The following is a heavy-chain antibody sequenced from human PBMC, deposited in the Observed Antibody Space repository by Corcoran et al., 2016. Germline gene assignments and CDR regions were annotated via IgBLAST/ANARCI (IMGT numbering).Heavy chain of an antibody. V-gene: IGHV1-3*01. CDR2: INAGNGNT. CDR1: GYTFTSYA. CDR3: ARPLYYYDFSGFHFEY. J-gene: IGHJ4*02. D-gene: IGHD3-22*01. Sequence: QVQLVQSGAEVKKPGASVKVSCKASGYTFTSYAMHWVRQAPGPRLEWMRWINAGNGNTKYSQKFQGRVTITRDTSASTAYMELSSLRSEDTAVYYCARPLYYYDFSGFHFEYWGQGTLVTVSS.